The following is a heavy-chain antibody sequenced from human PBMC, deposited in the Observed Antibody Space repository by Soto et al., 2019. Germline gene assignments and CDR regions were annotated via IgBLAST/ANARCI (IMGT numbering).Heavy chain of an antibody. Sequence: ASVKVSCKASGYTFTSYGISWVRQAPGQGLEWMGWISAYNGNTNYAQKLQGRVTMTTDTSTSTAYMELRSLRSDDTAVYYCASSWPRYSYSSVDYYYGMDVWGQGTTVTVSS. V-gene: IGHV1-18*01. CDR1: GYTFTSYG. J-gene: IGHJ6*02. CDR3: ASSWPRYSYSSVDYYYGMDV. D-gene: IGHD5-18*01. CDR2: ISAYNGNT.